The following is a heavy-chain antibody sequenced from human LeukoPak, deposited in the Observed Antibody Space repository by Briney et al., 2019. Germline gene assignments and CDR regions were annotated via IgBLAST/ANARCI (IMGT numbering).Heavy chain of an antibody. Sequence: SETLSLTCAVYGGSFSGYYWSWIRQPPGKGLEWIGEINHSGSTNYNPSLKSRVTISVDTSKNQFSLKLSSVTAADTAVYYCATLGSYDYVWGSYRYNWFDPWGPGTLVTVSS. CDR1: GGSFSGYY. CDR2: INHSGST. CDR3: ATLGSYDYVWGSYRYNWFDP. D-gene: IGHD3-16*02. V-gene: IGHV4-34*01. J-gene: IGHJ5*02.